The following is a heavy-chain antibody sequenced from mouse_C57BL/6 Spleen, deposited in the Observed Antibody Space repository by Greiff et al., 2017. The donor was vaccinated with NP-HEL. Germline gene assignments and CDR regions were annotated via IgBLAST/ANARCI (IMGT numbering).Heavy chain of an antibody. CDR2: IYPGSGST. J-gene: IGHJ1*03. D-gene: IGHD1-1*01. CDR1: GYTFTSYW. CDR3: ASPTVVAQDWYFDV. V-gene: IGHV1-55*01. Sequence: QVQLQQPGAELVKPGASVKMSCKASGYTFTSYWITWVKQRPGQGLEWIGDIYPGSGSTNYNEKFKGKATLTVETSSSTAYMQLSSLTSEDSAVYYCASPTVVAQDWYFDVWGTGTMVTVSS.